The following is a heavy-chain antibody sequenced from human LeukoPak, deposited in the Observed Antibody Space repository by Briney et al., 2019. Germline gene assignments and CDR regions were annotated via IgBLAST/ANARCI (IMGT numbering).Heavy chain of an antibody. CDR1: GYTFTNYY. Sequence: ASVTVSCKTSGYTFTNYYVHWVRQAPGQGLEWMGYIIPDSGGADYDQRFQGRVTMTRDKSISTVYMELSSLRSDDTAVYCCSTEDKYCGSANCGKYWGQGTLVTVSS. D-gene: IGHD2-2*01. CDR3: STEDKYCGSANCGKY. CDR2: IIPDSGGA. J-gene: IGHJ4*02. V-gene: IGHV1-2*02.